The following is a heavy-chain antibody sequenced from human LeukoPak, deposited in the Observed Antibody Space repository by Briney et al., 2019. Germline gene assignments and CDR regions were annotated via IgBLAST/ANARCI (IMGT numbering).Heavy chain of an antibody. J-gene: IGHJ4*02. Sequence: GGSLRLSCAASGFTFSSYSMNWVRQAPGKGLEWVSYISSSSSTIYYADSVKGRFTISRDNSKNTLYLQMNSLRAEDTAVYYCARRSRYSSSWYFDYWGQGTLVTVSS. CDR3: ARRSRYSSSWYFDY. CDR1: GFTFSSYS. CDR2: ISSSSSTI. D-gene: IGHD6-13*01. V-gene: IGHV3-48*01.